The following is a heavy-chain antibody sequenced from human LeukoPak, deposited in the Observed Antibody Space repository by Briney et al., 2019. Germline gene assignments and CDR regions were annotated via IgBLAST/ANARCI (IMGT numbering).Heavy chain of an antibody. CDR1: GYTFTDYH. J-gene: IGHJ6*03. V-gene: IGHV1-2*02. Sequence: EASVKVSCKASGYTFTDYHMHWVRQAPGQGLEWMGWINPNSGGTNYAQKLQGRVTMTTDTSTSTAYMELRSLRSDDTAVYYCARLRGYCSSTSCYTRHYYYYMDVWGKGTTVTVSS. D-gene: IGHD2-2*02. CDR3: ARLRGYCSSTSCYTRHYYYYMDV. CDR2: INPNSGGT.